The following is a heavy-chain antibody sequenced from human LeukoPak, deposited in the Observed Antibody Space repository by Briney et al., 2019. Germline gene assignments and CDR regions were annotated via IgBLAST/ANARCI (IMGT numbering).Heavy chain of an antibody. D-gene: IGHD6-19*01. V-gene: IGHV3-30*18. J-gene: IGHJ4*02. CDR3: AKDSSGFIDY. CDR1: GFTFSSYG. CDR2: ISYDGSNK. Sequence: GGSLRLSCAASGFTFSSYGMHWVRQAPGKGLECVAVISYDGSNKYYADSVKGRFTISRDNSKNTLYLQMNGLRAEDTAVYYCAKDSSGFIDYWGQGTLVTVSS.